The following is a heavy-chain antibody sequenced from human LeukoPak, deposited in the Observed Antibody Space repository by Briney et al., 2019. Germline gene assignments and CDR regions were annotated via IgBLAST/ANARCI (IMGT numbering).Heavy chain of an antibody. Sequence: GESLKISCEGSGYSFTTYWIGWVRQTPGGGLELMGIIYPGDSDTRSSPSFQGQVTIAADKSISTAFLLWSSLKATDPAIYYWARANGGYAFFDSWGEGTLVTVSP. CDR2: IYPGDSDT. CDR1: GYSFTTYW. CDR3: ARANGGYAFFDS. V-gene: IGHV5-51*01. J-gene: IGHJ4*02. D-gene: IGHD5-12*01.